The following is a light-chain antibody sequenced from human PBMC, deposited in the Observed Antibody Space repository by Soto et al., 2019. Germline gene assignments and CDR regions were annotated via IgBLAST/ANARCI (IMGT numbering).Light chain of an antibody. Sequence: EIVLTQSPATLSLSPADRSTLSCSASQSVGNYLAWYQQKPGQAPRLLIYDVFNRATGIPARLSGSGSGTDFTLTISSLGPEDFAVYYCLQRCVWPWTFGQGTRLEVK. V-gene: IGKV3-11*01. J-gene: IGKJ1*01. CDR3: LQRCVWPWT. CDR1: QSVGNY. CDR2: DVF.